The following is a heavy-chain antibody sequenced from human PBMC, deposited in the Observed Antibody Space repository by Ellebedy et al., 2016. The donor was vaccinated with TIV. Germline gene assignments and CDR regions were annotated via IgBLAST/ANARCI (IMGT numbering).Heavy chain of an antibody. CDR3: ARMRTTSRRAFDY. J-gene: IGHJ4*02. Sequence: SETLSLTXAVSGGSISSSNWWSWVRQPPGKGLEWIGEIYHSGSTNYNPSLKSRVSISVDTSKNQFSLKLSSVTAADTAVYYCARMRTTSRRAFDYWGQGTLVTVSS. V-gene: IGHV4-4*02. CDR2: IYHSGST. CDR1: GGSISSSNW. D-gene: IGHD2-2*01.